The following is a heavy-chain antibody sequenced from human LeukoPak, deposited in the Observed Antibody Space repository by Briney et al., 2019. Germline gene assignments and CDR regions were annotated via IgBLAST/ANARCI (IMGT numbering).Heavy chain of an antibody. J-gene: IGHJ4*02. CDR2: ISWNSGSI. D-gene: IGHD3-3*01. CDR3: AKSSPPPFGSGYYGDFDY. Sequence: GRSLRLSCAASGFTFDDYAMHWVRQAPGKGLEWVSGISWNSGSIGYADSVKGRFTISRDNAKNSLYLQMNSLRAEDTALYYCAKSSPPPFGSGYYGDFDYGGQETLVTVS. CDR1: GFTFDDYA. V-gene: IGHV3-9*01.